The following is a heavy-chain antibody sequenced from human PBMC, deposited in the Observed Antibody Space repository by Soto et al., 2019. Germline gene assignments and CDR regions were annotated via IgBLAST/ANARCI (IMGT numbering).Heavy chain of an antibody. Sequence: QVQLVQSGAEVKKPGASVKVSCKASGYTFTSYGISWVRQAPGQVLEWMGWISAYNGNTNYAQKLQGRVTMTTDTSTSTAYRVLRSMKSDDTAVYYCARRGSGWMEGYFDFWGQGTLVTVSS. CDR2: ISAYNGNT. D-gene: IGHD6-19*01. CDR1: GYTFTSYG. CDR3: ARRGSGWMEGYFDF. V-gene: IGHV1-18*01. J-gene: IGHJ4*02.